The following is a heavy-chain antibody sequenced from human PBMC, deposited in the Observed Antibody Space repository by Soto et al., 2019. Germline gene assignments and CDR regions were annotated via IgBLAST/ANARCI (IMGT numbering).Heavy chain of an antibody. CDR3: ARDPYGYSYGENWFDP. Sequence: ASVKVSCKASGYTFTSYYMHWVRQAPGQGLEWMGIINPSGGSTSYAQKFQGRVTMTRDTSTSTVYMELSSLRSEDTAVYYCARDPYGYSYGENWFDPWGQGTPVTVSS. CDR2: INPSGGST. CDR1: GYTFTSYY. V-gene: IGHV1-46*03. D-gene: IGHD5-18*01. J-gene: IGHJ5*02.